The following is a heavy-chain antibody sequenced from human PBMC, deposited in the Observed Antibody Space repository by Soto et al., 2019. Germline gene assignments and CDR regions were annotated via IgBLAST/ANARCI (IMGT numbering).Heavy chain of an antibody. CDR3: ARTLYGRAFDI. J-gene: IGHJ3*02. Sequence: QAQLEQSGPEVKRPGASLKVSCKASAYTFTSYHISWVRQAPGQGPEWIGWINAFDDDTNYSQKFQDRVTMTAHRSTDTAYLDLRSLGSDDTAIYYCARTLYGRAFDIWGQGTMVTFSS. CDR2: INAFDDDT. CDR1: AYTFTSYH. D-gene: IGHD2-8*01. V-gene: IGHV1-18*04.